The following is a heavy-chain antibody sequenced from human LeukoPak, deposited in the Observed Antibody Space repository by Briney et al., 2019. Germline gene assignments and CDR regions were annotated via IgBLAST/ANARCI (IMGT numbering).Heavy chain of an antibody. CDR2: ISSSGSTI. D-gene: IGHD1-14*01. V-gene: IGHV3-11*01. J-gene: IGHJ6*02. CDR3: ERPSYPDDYYYYYGMDV. Sequence: PGGSLRLSCAASGFTFSDYYMSWIRQAPGKGLEWVSYISSSGSTIYYADSVEGRFTISRDNAKNSLYLQMNSLRAEDTAVYYCERPSYPDDYYYYYGMDVWGQGTTVTVSS. CDR1: GFTFSDYY.